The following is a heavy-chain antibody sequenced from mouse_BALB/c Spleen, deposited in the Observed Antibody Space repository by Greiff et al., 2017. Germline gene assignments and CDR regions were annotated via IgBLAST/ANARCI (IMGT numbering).Heavy chain of an antibody. D-gene: IGHD2-14*01. J-gene: IGHJ4*01. Sequence: VQLQQSGAELAKPGASVKMSCKASGYTFTSYWMHWVKQRPGQGLEWIGYINPSTGYTEYNQKFKDKATLTADKSSSTAYMQLSSLTSEDSAVYYCARSGYDMGSMDYWGQGTSVTVSS. CDR3: ARSGYDMGSMDY. CDR2: INPSTGYT. V-gene: IGHV1-7*01. CDR1: GYTFTSYW.